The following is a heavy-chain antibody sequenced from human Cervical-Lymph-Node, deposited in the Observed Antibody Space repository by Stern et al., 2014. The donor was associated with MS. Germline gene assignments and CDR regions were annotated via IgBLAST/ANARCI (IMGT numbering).Heavy chain of an antibody. CDR2: VSSDGSVK. V-gene: IGHV3-30*18. CDR1: GFTFSNYG. J-gene: IGHJ4*02. D-gene: IGHD6-19*01. Sequence: QVQLGQSGGGVVQPGGSLRLSCAASGFTFSNYGMHWVRQAPGKGLEWVAVVSSDGSVKYYADSVKGRFTITRDNTKDTLSLQMDSLRVEDTAMYYCAKETSGAGHTYITHDYWSQGTLVTVSS. CDR3: AKETSGAGHTYITHDY.